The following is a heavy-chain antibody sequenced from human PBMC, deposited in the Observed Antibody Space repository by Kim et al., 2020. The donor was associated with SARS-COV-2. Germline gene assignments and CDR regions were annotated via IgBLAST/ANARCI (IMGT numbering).Heavy chain of an antibody. CDR1: GGSFSGYY. CDR3: ARSRRYCSSTSCPWGY. CDR2: INHSGST. Sequence: SETLSLTCAVYGGSFSGYYWSWIRQPPGKGLEWIGEINHSGSTNYNPSLKSRVTISVDTSKNQFSLKLSSVTAADTAVYYCARSRRYCSSTSCPWGYWG. J-gene: IGHJ4*01. D-gene: IGHD2-2*01. V-gene: IGHV4-34*01.